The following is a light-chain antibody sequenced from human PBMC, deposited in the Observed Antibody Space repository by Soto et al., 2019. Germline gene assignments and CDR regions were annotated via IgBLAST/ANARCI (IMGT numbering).Light chain of an antibody. CDR3: SSYTSDRSYV. CDR1: SRDLGLYDY. Sequence: QSVLTQPASVSGSPGPSTTISCTRTSRDLGLYDYVSWYQQHPGQAPQLMIYAVSNRPSGVSNRFSASKSGNTASLFISGLQAADDADYYRSSYTSDRSYVFGSGTKVT. CDR2: AVS. J-gene: IGLJ1*01. V-gene: IGLV2-14*01.